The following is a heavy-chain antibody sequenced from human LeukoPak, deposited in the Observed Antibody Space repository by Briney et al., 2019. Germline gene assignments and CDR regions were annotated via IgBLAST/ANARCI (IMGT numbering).Heavy chain of an antibody. CDR3: ARDLTTVTRVGWFDP. J-gene: IGHJ5*02. V-gene: IGHV4-30-2*01. CDR2: IYHSGST. D-gene: IGHD4-17*01. CDR1: GGSISSGGYY. Sequence: PSQTLSLTCTVSGGSISSGGYYWSWIRQPPGKGLEWIGYIYHSGSTYYNPSLKSRVTISVDRSKNQFSLKLSSVTAADTAVYYCARDLTTVTRVGWFDPWGQGTLVTVSS.